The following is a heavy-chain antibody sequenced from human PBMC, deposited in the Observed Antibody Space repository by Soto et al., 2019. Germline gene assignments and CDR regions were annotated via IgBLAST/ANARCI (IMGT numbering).Heavy chain of an antibody. CDR3: ATALGCRSTSCTLDY. J-gene: IGHJ4*02. D-gene: IGHD2-2*01. V-gene: IGHV1-69*01. CDR2: IIPVSGAA. CDR1: GGTFGSYA. Sequence: QVQLVQSGAEVKKPGSSVKVSCKASGGTFGSYAFSWVRQAPGQGLEWMGGIIPVSGAAHYVQKFQGRVTITADESTSTAYMELSSLSSQDTAVYYCATALGCRSTSCTLDYWGQGTRVIVSS.